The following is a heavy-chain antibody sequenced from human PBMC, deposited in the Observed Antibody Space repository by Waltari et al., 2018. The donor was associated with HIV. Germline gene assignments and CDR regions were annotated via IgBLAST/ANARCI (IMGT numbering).Heavy chain of an antibody. CDR3: AKVRTTVTAVFYFDI. J-gene: IGHJ2*01. CDR2: IRGGATGT. V-gene: IGHV3-23*01. Sequence: EVQLLESGGGLVQPGGSLRLSCAASGFSFSSHAMGWVRQVPGEGREWVTGIRGGATGTYYADPVKGRFTISRDNSKSTLYLQMNSLRADDTAVYYCAKVRTTVTAVFYFDIWGRGALVTVSS. D-gene: IGHD4-17*01. CDR1: GFSFSSHA.